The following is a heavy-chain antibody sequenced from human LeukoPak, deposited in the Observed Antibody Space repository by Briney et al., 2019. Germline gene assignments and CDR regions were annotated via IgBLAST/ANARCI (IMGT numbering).Heavy chain of an antibody. CDR2: IYYSGST. CDR1: GRSISSYY. D-gene: IGHD6-13*01. Sequence: SETLSLTRTVSGRSISSYYWSWIRQPPGKGLGWIGYIYYSGSTNYNPSLKSRVTISVDTSKNQFSLKLSSVTAADTAVYYCARGLMMAVAGRGEFHYWGQGTLVTVSS. CDR3: ARGLMMAVAGRGEFHY. V-gene: IGHV4-59*01. J-gene: IGHJ4*02.